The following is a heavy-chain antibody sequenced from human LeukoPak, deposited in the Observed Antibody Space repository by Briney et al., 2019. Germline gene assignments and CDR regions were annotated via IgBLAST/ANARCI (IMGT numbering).Heavy chain of an antibody. CDR2: ISSSSSYI. CDR3: ASRRITMVRGVLGAFDI. V-gene: IGHV3-21*01. CDR1: GFTFSSYS. Sequence: GGSLRLSCAASGFTFSSYSMNWVRQAPGKGLEWVSSISSSSSYIYYADSVKGRFTISRDNAKNSLYLQMNSLRAEDTAVYYCASRRITMVRGVLGAFDIWGQGTMVTVSS. J-gene: IGHJ3*02. D-gene: IGHD3-10*01.